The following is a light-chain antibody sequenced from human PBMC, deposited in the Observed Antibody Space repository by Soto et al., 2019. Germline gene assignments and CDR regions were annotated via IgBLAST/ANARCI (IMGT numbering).Light chain of an antibody. CDR2: DNN. Sequence: QSVLTQPPSVSAAPGQKVTISCSGSSSNIGNNYVSWYQQLPATAPNLLIYDNNKRPSGIPDRFSGSKSATSATLGITGLQTGDEADYYCGTWDSSLSAVVFGGGTKLTVL. CDR3: GTWDSSLSAVV. J-gene: IGLJ2*01. V-gene: IGLV1-51*01. CDR1: SSNIGNNY.